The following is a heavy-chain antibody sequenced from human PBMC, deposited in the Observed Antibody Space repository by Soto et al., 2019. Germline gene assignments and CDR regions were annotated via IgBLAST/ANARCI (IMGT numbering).Heavy chain of an antibody. CDR2: IYYSGST. J-gene: IGHJ6*03. V-gene: IGHV4-59*08. CDR3: ARLSVSGIAAAGPRAWYYYMDV. CDR1: GGSISSYY. D-gene: IGHD6-13*01. Sequence: SETLSLTCTVSGGSISSYYWSWIRQPPGKGLEWIGYIYYSGSTNYNPSLKSRVTISVDTSKNQFSLKLSSVTAADTAVYYCARLSVSGIAAAGPRAWYYYMDVWGKGTTVTVSS.